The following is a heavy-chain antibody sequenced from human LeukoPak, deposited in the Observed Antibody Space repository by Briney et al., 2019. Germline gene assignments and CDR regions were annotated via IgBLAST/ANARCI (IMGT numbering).Heavy chain of an antibody. V-gene: IGHV3-23*01. CDR2: ISGSGGNT. CDR1: GFTFSSYG. CDR3: ARGRGVGAYNWFDP. D-gene: IGHD1-26*01. J-gene: IGHJ5*02. Sequence: GGSLRLSCAASGFTFSSYGMHWVRRAPGKGLEWVSAISGSGGNTYYADSVKGRFSISRDNSKNTLYLQMNSLRVEDTAVYYCARGRGVGAYNWFDPWGQGTLVTVSS.